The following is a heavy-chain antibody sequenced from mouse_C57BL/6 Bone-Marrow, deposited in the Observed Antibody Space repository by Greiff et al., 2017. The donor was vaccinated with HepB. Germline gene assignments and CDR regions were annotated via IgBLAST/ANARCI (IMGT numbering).Heavy chain of an antibody. V-gene: IGHV1-69*01. D-gene: IGHD1-1*01. Sequence: QVQLQQPGAELVMPGASVKLSCKASGYTFTSYWMHWVKQRPGQGLEWIGEIDPSDSYTNYNQKFKGKSTLTVDKSSSTAYMQLSSLTSEDSAVYYCARAYYYYGSSRWYFDVWGTGTTVTVSS. CDR1: GYTFTSYW. J-gene: IGHJ1*03. CDR3: ARAYYYYGSSRWYFDV. CDR2: IDPSDSYT.